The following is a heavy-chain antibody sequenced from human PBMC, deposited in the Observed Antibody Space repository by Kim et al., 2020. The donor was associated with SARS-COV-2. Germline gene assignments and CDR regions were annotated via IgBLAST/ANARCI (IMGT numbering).Heavy chain of an antibody. CDR3: ARGDLRSMRRGVTSPGFEF. CDR1: GFTFNTYN. Sequence: GGSLRLSCAASGFTFNTYNMNWVRQAPGKGLEWVSSISSRSRYIYYAESVKGRFTITRDNAQNSNTLQMNSLRADDTADYYWARGDLRSMRRGVTSPGFEFSGQGAHVADSS. CDR2: ISSRSRYI. D-gene: IGHD3-10*01. V-gene: IGHV3-21*06. J-gene: IGHJ4*02.